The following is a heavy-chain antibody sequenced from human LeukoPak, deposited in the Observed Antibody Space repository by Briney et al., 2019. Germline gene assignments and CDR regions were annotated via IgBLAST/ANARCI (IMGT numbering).Heavy chain of an antibody. V-gene: IGHV3-48*01. D-gene: IGHD3-22*01. CDR2: ITGSLNSI. CDR3: ARAVAHYDSSGYYY. J-gene: IGHJ4*02. CDR1: GFTFSSYS. Sequence: GGSLRLSCAASGFTFSSYSMNWVRQAPGKGLEWISYITGSLNSIHYADSVKGRFTISRDNAKNSVYLQMNGLRLEDTAVYYCARAVAHYDSSGYYYWGQGTLVTVSS.